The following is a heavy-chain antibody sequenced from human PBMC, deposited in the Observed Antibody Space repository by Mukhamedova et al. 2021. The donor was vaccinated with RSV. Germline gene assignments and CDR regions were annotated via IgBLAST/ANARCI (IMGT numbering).Heavy chain of an antibody. CDR3: AKDPDYADYGGWYFDP. Sequence: RQAPGKGLEWVSAISGSSGSTYYADSVKGRFTISRDNFKNTLYLQMNSLRAEDTAVFYCAKDPDYADYGGWYFDPWGRGTLVTVSS. V-gene: IGHV3-23*01. J-gene: IGHJ2*01. CDR2: ISGSSGST. D-gene: IGHD4-17*01.